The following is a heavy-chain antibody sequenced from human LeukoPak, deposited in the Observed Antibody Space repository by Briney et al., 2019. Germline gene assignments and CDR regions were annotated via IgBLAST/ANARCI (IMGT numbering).Heavy chain of an antibody. CDR3: AKVGSSGWYSYYFDY. V-gene: IGHV3-23*01. CDR1: GGSFSGYY. D-gene: IGHD6-19*01. Sequence: PSETLSLTCAVYGGSFSGYYWSWVRQAPGKGLEWVSAISGSGGSTYYADSVKGRFTISRDNSKNTLYLQMNSLRAEDTSVYYCAKVGSSGWYSYYFDYWGQGTLVTVSS. J-gene: IGHJ4*02. CDR2: ISGSGGST.